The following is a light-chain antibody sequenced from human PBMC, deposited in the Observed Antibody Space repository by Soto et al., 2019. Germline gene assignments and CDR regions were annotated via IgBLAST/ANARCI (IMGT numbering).Light chain of an antibody. Sequence: EIVLTQCPATLSLSPGARATLSCSASQSVSSSLAWYQQTPGQAPRLRIYDASNRATGIPARFSCSGSGKDFTRTITSLEPADFAADYLQHRSNWPLTFGGGNKVEIK. CDR1: QSVSSS. CDR3: QHRSNWPLT. J-gene: IGKJ4*01. CDR2: DAS. V-gene: IGKV3-11*01.